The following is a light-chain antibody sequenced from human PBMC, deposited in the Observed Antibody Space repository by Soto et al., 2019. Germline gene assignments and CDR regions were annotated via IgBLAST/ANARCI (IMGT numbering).Light chain of an antibody. Sequence: QRTPSVSTLSASVGDRVTITCRASQSISSWLAWYQQKPGKAPKLLIYDATSLESGVPSRFSGTGSGTEGTLTISSLQPDDGATYYCQQSNSYPRTFGQGTQVEIK. CDR2: DAT. CDR3: QQSNSYPRT. V-gene: IGKV1-5*01. CDR1: QSISSW. J-gene: IGKJ5*01.